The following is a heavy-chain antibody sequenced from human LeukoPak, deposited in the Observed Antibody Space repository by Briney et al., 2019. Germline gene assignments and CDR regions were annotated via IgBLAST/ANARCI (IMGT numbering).Heavy chain of an antibody. V-gene: IGHV5-51*01. CDR3: AAYNTVWPVF. J-gene: IGHJ4*02. CDR2: IHPGGSDI. Sequence: GESLKISCAGYGYTFSTYYIGWVRQMPGKGLEWMAIIHPGGSDIRYSPSFQGQVTISADKYINTAYLQWTSLKASDTAMYYCAAYNTVWPVFWGLGTLATVSS. D-gene: IGHD3-10*01. CDR1: GYTFSTYY.